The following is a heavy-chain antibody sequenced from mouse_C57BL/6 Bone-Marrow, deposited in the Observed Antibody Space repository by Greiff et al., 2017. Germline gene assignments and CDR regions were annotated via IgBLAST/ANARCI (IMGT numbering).Heavy chain of an antibody. Sequence: VQLQQPGAELVKPGASVKLSCKASGYTFTSYWMHWVKQRPGQGLEWIGMIHPNSGSTNYNEKFKSKATLTVDNSSSTAYMQLSSLTSEDSAVYYCARSRGYDYDLGYWGQGTSVTVSS. J-gene: IGHJ4*01. CDR3: ARSRGYDYDLGY. D-gene: IGHD2-4*01. V-gene: IGHV1-64*01. CDR1: GYTFTSYW. CDR2: IHPNSGST.